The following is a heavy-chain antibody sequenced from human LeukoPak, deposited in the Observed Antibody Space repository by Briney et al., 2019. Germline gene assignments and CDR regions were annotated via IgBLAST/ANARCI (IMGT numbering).Heavy chain of an antibody. Sequence: SETLSLTCAVSGGSISSGNWWSWVRQPPGKGLEWIGEIYHSGSTNYNTSLKSRVTISVDKSKNQFSLKLSSVTAADTAVYYCASSDYYDSRAYFDYWGQGTLVTVSS. V-gene: IGHV4-4*02. J-gene: IGHJ4*02. CDR2: IYHSGST. CDR1: GGSISSGNW. CDR3: ASSDYYDSRAYFDY. D-gene: IGHD3-22*01.